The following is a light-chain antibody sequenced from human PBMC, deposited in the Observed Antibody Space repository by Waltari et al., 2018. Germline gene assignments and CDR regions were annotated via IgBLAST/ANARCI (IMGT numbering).Light chain of an antibody. CDR2: KAS. J-gene: IGKJ1*01. Sequence: DIQMTQSPSTLSASVGDRVTITCRARQSISSWLAWYQQKPGKAPNLLIYKASTLQSGVPSRFSGSGFGTEFTLTISSLQPDDFATYYCQQYNSFSSMFGQGTKVEIK. CDR1: QSISSW. CDR3: QQYNSFSSM. V-gene: IGKV1-5*03.